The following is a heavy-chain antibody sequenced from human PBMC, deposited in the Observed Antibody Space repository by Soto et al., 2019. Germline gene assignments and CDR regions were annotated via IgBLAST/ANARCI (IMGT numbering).Heavy chain of an antibody. D-gene: IGHD3-16*02. Sequence: EVQLLESGGGLVQTGGSLRLSCAASGFTFSSYAMGWVRQAQGKGLEWLSSISVSGGSTNYAGSVKGRFTISRDNSKTTLYLQMNSLRAEYTAVYYCAREASSRYYFDYWGRGTLVTVSS. CDR2: ISVSGGST. CDR3: AREASSRYYFDY. J-gene: IGHJ4*02. V-gene: IGHV3-23*01. CDR1: GFTFSSYA.